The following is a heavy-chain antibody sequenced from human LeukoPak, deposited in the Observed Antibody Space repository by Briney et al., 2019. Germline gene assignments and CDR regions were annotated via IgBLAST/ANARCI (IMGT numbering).Heavy chain of an antibody. Sequence: PGGSLRLSCAASGFTFSTYWMHWVRQAPGKGLVWVSRINTVGSNTNYADSVKGRFTISRVNAENTLYLQMNSLRAEDTAVYYCARAEDCSSTSCPRAFDIWGQGTMVTVSS. D-gene: IGHD2-2*01. CDR2: INTVGSNT. CDR1: GFTFSTYW. CDR3: ARAEDCSSTSCPRAFDI. J-gene: IGHJ3*02. V-gene: IGHV3-74*01.